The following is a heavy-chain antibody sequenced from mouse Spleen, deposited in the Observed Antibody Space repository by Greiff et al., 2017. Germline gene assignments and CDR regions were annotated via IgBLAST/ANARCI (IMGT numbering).Heavy chain of an antibody. CDR1: GYAFSSYW. Sequence: VQLQQSGAELVKPGASVKISCKASGYAFSSYWMNWVKQRPGKGLEWIGQIYPGDGDTNYNGKFKGKATLTADKSSSTAYMQLSSLTSEDSAVYFCARSRIYDGYSSWFAYWGQGTLVTVSA. CDR3: ARSRIYDGYSSWFAY. V-gene: IGHV1-80*01. CDR2: IYPGDGDT. D-gene: IGHD2-3*01. J-gene: IGHJ3*01.